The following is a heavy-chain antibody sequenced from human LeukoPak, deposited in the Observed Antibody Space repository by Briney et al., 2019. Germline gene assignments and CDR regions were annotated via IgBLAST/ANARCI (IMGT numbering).Heavy chain of an antibody. CDR3: ARIGGDRHPIEY. Sequence: GGSLRLSCAASGFSFSSYYVNWVRQAPGKGLEWVAVIWYDGTNKYYADSVKGRFTISRDNSKNTLYLQMNSLRAEDTAVYYCARIGGDRHPIEYWGQGTLVTVSS. J-gene: IGHJ4*02. CDR2: IWYDGTNK. CDR1: GFSFSSYY. V-gene: IGHV3-33*08. D-gene: IGHD2-21*02.